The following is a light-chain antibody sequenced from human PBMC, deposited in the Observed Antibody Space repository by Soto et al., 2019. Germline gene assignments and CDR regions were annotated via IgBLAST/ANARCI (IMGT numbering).Light chain of an antibody. V-gene: IGKV3-11*01. CDR1: QSVGSY. J-gene: IGKJ1*01. Sequence: EIVLTQSPATLSLSPGERATLSCRASQSVGSYLAWYQQKLGQAPRLLIYDASNRATGIPARFSGSGSGTDFTLTISSLEPEEFAVYYCQQRSNWPRTFGQGTKVEIK. CDR3: QQRSNWPRT. CDR2: DAS.